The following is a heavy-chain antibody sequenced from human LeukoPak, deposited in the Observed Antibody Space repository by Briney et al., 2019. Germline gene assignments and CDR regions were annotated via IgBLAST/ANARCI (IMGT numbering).Heavy chain of an antibody. CDR1: GGSFSGYY. CDR3: ARSPVAVAARWFDP. V-gene: IGHV4-34*01. J-gene: IGHJ5*02. CDR2: INHSGST. Sequence: SETLSLTCAVYGGSFSGYYWSWIRQPPGKGLEWIGEINHSGSTNYNPSLKSRVTISVDTSKNQFSLKLSSVTAADTAVYYCARSPVAVAARWFDPWGQGTLVTVSS. D-gene: IGHD2-15*01.